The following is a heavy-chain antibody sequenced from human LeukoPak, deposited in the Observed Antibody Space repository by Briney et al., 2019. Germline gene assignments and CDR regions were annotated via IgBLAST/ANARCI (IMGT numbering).Heavy chain of an antibody. Sequence: SVPLSLTCTVSGGSISSGDYYWRWICQPPGKGLEWIAYMYYSGRIYYHPSLKSRVTMSADTSKNQLSLKLSSVTAADTAVYYCARPYYYDSRIDPWGQGILVTVSS. V-gene: IGHV4-30-4*01. J-gene: IGHJ5*02. CDR2: MYYSGRI. D-gene: IGHD3-22*01. CDR1: GGSISSGDYY. CDR3: ARPYYYDSRIDP.